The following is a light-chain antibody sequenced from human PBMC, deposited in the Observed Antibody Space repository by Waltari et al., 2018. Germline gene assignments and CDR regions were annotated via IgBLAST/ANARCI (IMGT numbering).Light chain of an antibody. J-gene: IGKJ1*01. CDR1: QSISDL. CDR2: KTS. V-gene: IGKV1-5*03. Sequence: IQMTPSPSTLSASVGDKVTLTFRASQSISDLLAWYQQKPGKAPKLLMYKTSTLQGGVPSRFSGGGSDTEFTLTISSLQPDDFATYYCQQYNHYPWTFGPGTKVEVK. CDR3: QQYNHYPWT.